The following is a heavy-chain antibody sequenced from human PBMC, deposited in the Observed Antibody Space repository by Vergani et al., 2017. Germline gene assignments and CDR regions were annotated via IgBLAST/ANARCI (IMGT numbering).Heavy chain of an antibody. CDR3: ARESGDYAPNSFDY. CDR1: GFTFSSYA. J-gene: IGHJ4*02. D-gene: IGHD4-17*01. Sequence: VQLVESGGGLVQPGGSLRLSCSASGFTFSSYAMHWVRQAPGKGLEYVSAISSNGGSTYYADSVKGRFTISRDNSKNTLYLQMNSLRAEDTAVYYCARESGDYAPNSFDYWGQGTLVTVSS. CDR2: ISSNGGST. V-gene: IGHV3-64*04.